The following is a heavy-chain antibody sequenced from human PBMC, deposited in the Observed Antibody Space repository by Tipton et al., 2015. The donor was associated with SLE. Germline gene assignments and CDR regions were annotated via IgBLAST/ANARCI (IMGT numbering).Heavy chain of an antibody. J-gene: IGHJ2*01. V-gene: IGHV3-11*05. CDR3: ARGDFFDL. CDR1: RFTFNDYY. CDR2: ISSSSSYT. Sequence: SLRLSCAASRFTFNDYYMSWLRQAPGKGLEWVSYISSSSSYTNYADSVKGRFTISRDNAKNSLYLKINSLRAEDTAVYYCARGDFFDLWGRGTLVTVSS. D-gene: IGHD3/OR15-3a*01.